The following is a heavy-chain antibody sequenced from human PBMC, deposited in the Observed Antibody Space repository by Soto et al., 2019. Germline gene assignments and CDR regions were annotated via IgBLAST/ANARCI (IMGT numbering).Heavy chain of an antibody. J-gene: IGHJ3*02. CDR2: ISGTSTDI. CDR3: ARESDPAKEFDI. Sequence: EVQVVESGGGLVKPGGSLRLSCAASGFSFSSYSLNWFRQAPGKGLEWVSSISGTSTDIYYTDLVKGRFTISRDNVKNSLFLQMNRLRAEDTAVYYCARESDPAKEFDIWGQGTMVTVSS. V-gene: IGHV3-21*01. CDR1: GFSFSSYS.